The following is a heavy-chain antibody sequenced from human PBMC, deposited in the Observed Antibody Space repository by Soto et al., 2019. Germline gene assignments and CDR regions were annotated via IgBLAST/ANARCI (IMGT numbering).Heavy chain of an antibody. J-gene: IGHJ4*02. D-gene: IGHD7-27*01. CDR1: GYTFTSYD. CDR3: ARGPPNWGFDS. Sequence: QVQLVQSGAEVKKPGASVKVSCKASGYTFTSYDINWVRQATGQGLEWVGWMSPNSGNTGYAQKFQGRVTXTXXTSASTAYMELTSLRSDDTAIYYCARGPPNWGFDSWGQGTLVTVSS. V-gene: IGHV1-8*01. CDR2: MSPNSGNT.